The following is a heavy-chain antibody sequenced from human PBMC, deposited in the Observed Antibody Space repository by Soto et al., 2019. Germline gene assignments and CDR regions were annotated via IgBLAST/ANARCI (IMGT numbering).Heavy chain of an antibody. Sequence: EVQLLESGGGLGQGGGSLRLSCAASGFTFSSYTMNWVRQAPGKGLEWVSLISARGGSTYYADSVKGRFTISRDNSKNTLYLHMNSLRAEDTGVYYCARDPPNDKTQLDYGMDVWGQGTAVTVSS. CDR2: ISARGGST. CDR3: ARDPPNDKTQLDYGMDV. D-gene: IGHD2-2*01. J-gene: IGHJ6*02. V-gene: IGHV3-23*01. CDR1: GFTFSSYT.